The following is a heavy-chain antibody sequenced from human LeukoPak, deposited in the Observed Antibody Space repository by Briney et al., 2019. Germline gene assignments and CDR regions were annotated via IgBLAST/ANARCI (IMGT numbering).Heavy chain of an antibody. D-gene: IGHD5-18*01. V-gene: IGHV3-21*01. CDR2: ISSSSGYI. Sequence: PGGSLRLSCAASGFTFSTYSMNWVRQAQGKGLEWVSSISSSSGYIHYADSVKGRFTISRDNAKNSLYLQMNSLRDTDTAVYYCARGKVGYSYFDYWGQGTLVTVSS. CDR3: ARGKVGYSYFDY. CDR1: GFTFSTYS. J-gene: IGHJ4*02.